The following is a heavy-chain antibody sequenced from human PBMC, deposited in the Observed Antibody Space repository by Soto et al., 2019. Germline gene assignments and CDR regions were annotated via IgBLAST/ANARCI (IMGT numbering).Heavy chain of an antibody. Sequence: QVHLVESGGGLVKPGGSLRLSCAASGFTFSDSYINWIRQAPGKGLERVSYISGSGSTIYYADSVKGRFTIARDNAKKAVFLQRNSLRAEDTAVYYCARGAFDIWGQGTTVTVSS. CDR3: ARGAFDI. J-gene: IGHJ3*02. CDR2: ISGSGSTI. CDR1: GFTFSDSY. V-gene: IGHV3-11*01.